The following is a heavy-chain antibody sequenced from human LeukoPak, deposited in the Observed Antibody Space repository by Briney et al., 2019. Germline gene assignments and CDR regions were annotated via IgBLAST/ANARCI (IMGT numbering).Heavy chain of an antibody. Sequence: GGSLRLSCAASGFAFSNYWLHWVRQAPGEGLVWVSRINSDRSNSISGDSVKGRFTISRDNAKNTLYLQLSSLRADDTAVYYCARGGGDHAFDIWGLGTMVTVST. CDR3: ARGGGDHAFDI. D-gene: IGHD3-16*01. CDR1: GFAFSNYW. V-gene: IGHV3-74*01. CDR2: INSDRSNS. J-gene: IGHJ3*02.